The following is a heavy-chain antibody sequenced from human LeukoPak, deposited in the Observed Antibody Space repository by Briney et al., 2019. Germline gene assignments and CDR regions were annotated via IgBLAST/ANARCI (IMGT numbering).Heavy chain of an antibody. Sequence: GGSLRLSCAVSGFTFSSYGMHWVRQPPGKGLEWVAFIYYDGNNKYYADSVKGRFTISRDTSKNTLYLQMNSLRAEDTAVYYCATRNSGNYWGYWGQGTLVTVSS. CDR1: GFTFSSYG. V-gene: IGHV3-30*02. D-gene: IGHD1-26*01. J-gene: IGHJ4*02. CDR2: IYYDGNNK. CDR3: ATRNSGNYWGY.